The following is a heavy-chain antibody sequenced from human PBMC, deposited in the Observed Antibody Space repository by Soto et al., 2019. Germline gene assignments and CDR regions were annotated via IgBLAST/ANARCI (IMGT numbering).Heavy chain of an antibody. CDR3: ARASAAAPPYFDY. CDR1: GGSISSGSYY. V-gene: IGHV4-61*01. J-gene: IGHJ4*02. CDR2: IYYSGST. D-gene: IGHD2-15*01. Sequence: PSETLSLTCTVSGGSISSGSYYWDWIRQPPGKGLEWMGYIYYSGSTNYSPSLKSRVTISVDTSKNQFSLKLSSVTAADTAVYYCARASAAAPPYFDYWGQGTLVTVS.